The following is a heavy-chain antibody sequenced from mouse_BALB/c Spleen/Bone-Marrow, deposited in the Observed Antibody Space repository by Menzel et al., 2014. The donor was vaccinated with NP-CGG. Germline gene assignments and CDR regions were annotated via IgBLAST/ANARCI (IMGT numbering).Heavy chain of an antibody. Sequence: VQLQQSGPELMKPGASVKISCKASGYAFSSSWMNWVKQRPGQGLEWIGRIYPGDGDTNYNGKFKGKATLTADKSSSTAYIQLNSLTSVDSAVYFCARWGITSYYFDYWGQGTTLTVSS. CDR1: GYAFSSSW. D-gene: IGHD2-4*01. CDR3: ARWGITSYYFDY. J-gene: IGHJ2*01. CDR2: IYPGDGDT. V-gene: IGHV1-82*01.